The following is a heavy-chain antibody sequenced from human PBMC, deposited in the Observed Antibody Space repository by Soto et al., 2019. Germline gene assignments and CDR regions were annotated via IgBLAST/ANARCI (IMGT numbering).Heavy chain of an antibody. D-gene: IGHD3-3*02. CDR2: IYYSGST. CDR1: GASISSGGYY. V-gene: IGHV4-31*01. J-gene: IGHJ5*02. CDR3: ARALAP. Sequence: QVQLQESGPGLVKPSQTLSLTCTVSGASISSGGYYWTWIRQHPGKGLEWMGYIYYSGSTYYTPALKSPVTISVDTSKTPFSLKLSCVTAADTVVYSCARALAPWGQGTLVTVSS.